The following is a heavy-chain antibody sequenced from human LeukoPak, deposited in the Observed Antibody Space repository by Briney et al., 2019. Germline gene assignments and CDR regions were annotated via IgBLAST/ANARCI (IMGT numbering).Heavy chain of an antibody. CDR1: GFAFSNYA. V-gene: IGHV3-23*01. CDR3: AKDPGGRYYYDSSGYVGFDY. J-gene: IGHJ4*02. CDR2: LISSGTTT. D-gene: IGHD3-22*01. Sequence: PGGSLRLSCAASGFAFSNYAMSWVRQAPGKGLEWVSSLISSGTTTYYADSVKGRFTISRDNSKNTVHLQMDSLRAEDSAVYYCAKDPGGRYYYDSSGYVGFDYWGQGTLVTVSS.